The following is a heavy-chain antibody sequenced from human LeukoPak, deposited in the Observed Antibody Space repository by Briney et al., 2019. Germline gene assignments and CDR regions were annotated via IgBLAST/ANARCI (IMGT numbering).Heavy chain of an antibody. CDR2: ITNNNGKT. CDR1: GFAVSRYA. Sequence: PGGSLRLSCAVSGFAVSRYAMSWVRQVPGKGLEWLASITNNNGKTYYAYSVKGRFTISRDESENTVYLQMNSLRSEDTAIYYCAKDHPSSGWPTFEYWGQGTLVTVSS. D-gene: IGHD6-19*01. J-gene: IGHJ4*02. V-gene: IGHV3-23*01. CDR3: AKDHPSSGWPTFEY.